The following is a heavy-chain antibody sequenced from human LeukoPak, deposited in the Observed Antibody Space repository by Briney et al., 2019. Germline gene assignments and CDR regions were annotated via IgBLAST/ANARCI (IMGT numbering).Heavy chain of an antibody. D-gene: IGHD1-1*01. Sequence: ASVKVSCKASGYTFTGYYMHWVRQAPGQGLEWMGWINPNSGGTNYAQKFQGRVTITADESTSTAYMELSSLRSEDTAVYYCARQLERRYHYYMDVWGKGTTVTVSS. CDR3: ARQLERRYHYYMDV. CDR1: GYTFTGYY. CDR2: INPNSGGT. V-gene: IGHV1-2*02. J-gene: IGHJ6*03.